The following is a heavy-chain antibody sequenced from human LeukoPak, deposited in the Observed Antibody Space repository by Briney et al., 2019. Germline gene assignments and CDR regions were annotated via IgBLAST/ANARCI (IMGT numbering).Heavy chain of an antibody. J-gene: IGHJ4*02. CDR3: ARSFEWELLGDY. CDR2: INPSGGST. V-gene: IGHV1-46*01. D-gene: IGHD1-26*01. CDR1: GYTFTSYG. Sequence: ASVKVSCKASGYTFTSYGISWVRQAPGQGLEWMGIINPSGGSTSYAQKFQGRVTMTRDTSTSTVYMELSSLRSEDTAVYYCARSFEWELLGDYWGQGTLVTVSS.